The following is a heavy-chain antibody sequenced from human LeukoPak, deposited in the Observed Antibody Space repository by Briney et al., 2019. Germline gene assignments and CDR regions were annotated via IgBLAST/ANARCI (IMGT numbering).Heavy chain of an antibody. CDR2: INQDGSEE. J-gene: IGHJ4*02. V-gene: IGHV3-7*01. CDR3: ARARARYCSSTSCPNCFDY. CDR1: GFTFSSYG. Sequence: GGSMRLSCAASGFTFSSYGMHWVRQAPGKGLEWVAKINQDGSEESYVDSVKGRFTISRDNAKNALYLQMDSLRAEDTAVYYCARARARYCSSTSCPNCFDYWGQGTLVTVSS. D-gene: IGHD2-2*01.